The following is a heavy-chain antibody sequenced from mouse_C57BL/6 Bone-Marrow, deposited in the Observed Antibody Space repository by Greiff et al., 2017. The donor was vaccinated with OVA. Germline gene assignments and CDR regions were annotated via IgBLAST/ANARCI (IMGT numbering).Heavy chain of an antibody. CDR1: GYSFTGYY. Sequence: EVQLQQSGPELVKPGASVKISCKASGYSFTGYYMNWVKQSPEKSLEWIGEINPSTGGTTYNQKFKAKATLTVDKSSSTAYMQLKSLTSEDSAVYYGAREVVTKGYYCDYGGQGTTLTVSA. V-gene: IGHV1-42*01. J-gene: IGHJ2*01. D-gene: IGHD2-2*01. CDR3: AREVVTKGYYCDY. CDR2: INPSTGGT.